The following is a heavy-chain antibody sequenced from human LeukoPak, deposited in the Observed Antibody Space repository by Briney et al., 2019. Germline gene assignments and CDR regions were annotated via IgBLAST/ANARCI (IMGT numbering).Heavy chain of an antibody. J-gene: IGHJ4*02. CDR3: ASLYNWNGRGFDY. D-gene: IGHD1-20*01. V-gene: IGHV4-61*01. CDR2: IYYSGST. CDR1: GGSVSSGSYY. Sequence: PETLSLTCTVSGGSVSSGSYYWSWIRQPPGKGLEWIGYIYYSGSTNYNPSLKSRVTISVDTSKNQFSLKLSSVTAADTAVYYCASLYNWNGRGFDYWGQGTLVTVSS.